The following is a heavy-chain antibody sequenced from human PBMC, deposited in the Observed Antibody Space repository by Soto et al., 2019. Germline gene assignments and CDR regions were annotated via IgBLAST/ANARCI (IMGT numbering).Heavy chain of an antibody. D-gene: IGHD3-22*01. J-gene: IGHJ4*02. CDR3: AKGLYYYDSSGYRLFDY. CDR2: VSVSGGTT. V-gene: IGHV3-23*01. CDR1: GFMFNNYA. Sequence: GGSLRLSCAASGFMFNNYAMSWVRQAPGKGLEWVSTVSVSGGTTYYADSLKGRFTISRDNSKKTVYLQMNRLRADDTAIYYCAKGLYYYDSSGYRLFDYWGQGTLVTVSA.